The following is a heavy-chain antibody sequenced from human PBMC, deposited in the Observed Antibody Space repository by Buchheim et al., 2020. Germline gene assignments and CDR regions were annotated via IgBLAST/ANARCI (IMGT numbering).Heavy chain of an antibody. CDR2: IDPDDSYT. D-gene: IGHD2-8*01. Sequence: EVQLVQSGAEVKKPGESLRISCKGFGYTFTSHWISWVRQMPGKGLEWMGRIDPDDSYTNYSPSFQGHVTISADTPIRPAYLHWRSLKASDTAMYYCARQDCSSGVCYFFDHWGQGT. J-gene: IGHJ4*02. V-gene: IGHV5-10-1*03. CDR3: ARQDCSSGVCYFFDH. CDR1: GYTFTSHW.